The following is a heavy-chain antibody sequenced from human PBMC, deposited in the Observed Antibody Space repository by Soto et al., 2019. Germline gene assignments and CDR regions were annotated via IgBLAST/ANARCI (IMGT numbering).Heavy chain of an antibody. V-gene: IGHV4-34*01. CDR3: ARDPGRAVTTGHWFDP. CDR2: INHSGST. D-gene: IGHD4-17*01. CDR1: GGSFSGYY. J-gene: IGHJ5*02. Sequence: PSETLSLTCAVYGGSFSGYYWSWIRQPPGKGLEWIGEINHSGSTNYNPSLKSRVTISVDTSKNQFSLKLSSVTAADTAVYYCARDPGRAVTTGHWFDPWGQGTLVTVSS.